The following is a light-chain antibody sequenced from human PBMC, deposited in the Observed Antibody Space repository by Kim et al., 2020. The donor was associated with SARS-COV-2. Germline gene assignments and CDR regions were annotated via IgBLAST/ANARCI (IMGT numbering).Light chain of an antibody. J-gene: IGLJ2*01. CDR3: QAWGSDIQV. CDR1: GGHSRCA. Sequence: ASVNRTCTLSGGHSRCANAWHQQQPQKGPRFLMVLESDGGRTEGDGIPGRFSGSSSGAELFLTSSSLQSEDEADYYCQAWGSDIQVFGGGTQLTVL. V-gene: IGLV4-69*01. CDR2: LESDGGR.